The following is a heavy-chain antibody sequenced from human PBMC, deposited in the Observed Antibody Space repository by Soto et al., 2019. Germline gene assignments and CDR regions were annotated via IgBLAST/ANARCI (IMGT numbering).Heavy chain of an antibody. D-gene: IGHD2-2*02. CDR1: GGSISSYY. J-gene: IGHJ3*02. CDR2: IYYSGST. Sequence: SETLSLTCTVSGGSISSYYWSWIRQPPGKGLEWIGYIYYSGSTNYNPSLKSRVTISVDTSKNQFSLKLSSVTAADTAVYYCARAYPRGAFDIWGQGTMVTVSS. V-gene: IGHV4-59*01. CDR3: ARAYPRGAFDI.